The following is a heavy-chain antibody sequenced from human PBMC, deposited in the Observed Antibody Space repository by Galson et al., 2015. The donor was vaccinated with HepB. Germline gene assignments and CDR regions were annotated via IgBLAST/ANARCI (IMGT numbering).Heavy chain of an antibody. CDR3: ARVVRILERPRGSLEDYYYYGMDV. CDR2: IIPIFGTA. J-gene: IGHJ6*02. CDR1: GGTFSSYA. D-gene: IGHD1-1*01. V-gene: IGHV1-69*13. Sequence: SVKVSCKASGGTFSSYAISWVRQAPGQGLEWMGGIIPIFGTANYAQKFQGRVTITADESTSTAYMELSSLRSEDTAVYYCARVVRILERPRGSLEDYYYYGMDVWGQGTTVTVSS.